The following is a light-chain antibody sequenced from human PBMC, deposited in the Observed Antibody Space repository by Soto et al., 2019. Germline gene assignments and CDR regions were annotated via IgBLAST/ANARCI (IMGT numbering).Light chain of an antibody. CDR1: SSDAGGYKF. J-gene: IGLJ3*02. CDR3: SSYASGSTYWV. V-gene: IGLV2-23*01. Sequence: QSALTQPASVSGSPGQSITISCTATSSDAGGYKFVSWYQQHPGKAPKVMIYEDSKRPSGVSYRFSGSKSGNTASLTISGLQAEDEADYHCSSYASGSTYWVFGGGTKVTVL. CDR2: EDS.